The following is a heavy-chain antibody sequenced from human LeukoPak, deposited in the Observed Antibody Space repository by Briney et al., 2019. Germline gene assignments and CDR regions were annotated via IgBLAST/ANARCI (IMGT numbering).Heavy chain of an antibody. V-gene: IGHV4-30-4*01. D-gene: IGHD1-26*01. CDR2: IYYSGST. J-gene: IGHJ5*02. CDR3: ARVHRGAKLNWFDP. Sequence: PSETLSLTCTVSGGSISSGDYYWSWIRQPPGKGLEWIGYIYYSGSTYYNPSLKSRVTLSVDTSKNQFSLKLSSVTAADTAVYYCARVHRGAKLNWFDPWGQGTLVTVSS. CDR1: GGSISSGDYY.